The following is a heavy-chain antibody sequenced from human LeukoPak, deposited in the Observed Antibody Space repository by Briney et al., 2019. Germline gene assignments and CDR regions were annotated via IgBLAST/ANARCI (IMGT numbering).Heavy chain of an antibody. V-gene: IGHV3-74*01. D-gene: IGHD6-19*01. CDR3: ASRGTSGWYQGGFDY. Sequence: GGSLRLSCAASGFTFSNYWMHWVRQAPGKGLVWVSRIDNGGSDTRHADSVKGRFTISRDNSKNALYLQMNSLRAEDTAVYYCASRGTSGWYQGGFDYWGQGTLVTVSS. J-gene: IGHJ4*02. CDR1: GFTFSNYW. CDR2: IDNGGSDT.